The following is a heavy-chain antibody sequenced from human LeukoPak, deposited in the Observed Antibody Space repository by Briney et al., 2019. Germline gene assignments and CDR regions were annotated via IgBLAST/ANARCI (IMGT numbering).Heavy chain of an antibody. CDR1: GFTVSSNY. CDR3: ARERFGADNGGMDV. V-gene: IGHV3-66*01. D-gene: IGHD3-10*01. Sequence: GGSLRLSCAASGFTVSSNYMSWVRQAPGKGLEWVSVIYSGGSTYYADSVKGRFTISRDNSKNTLYLQMNSLRAEDTAVYYCARERFGADNGGMDVWGQGTTVTVSS. CDR2: IYSGGST. J-gene: IGHJ6*02.